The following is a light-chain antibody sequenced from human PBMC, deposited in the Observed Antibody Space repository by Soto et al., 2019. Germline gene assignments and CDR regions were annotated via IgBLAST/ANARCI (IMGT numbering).Light chain of an antibody. CDR3: CSYAGSSTFYV. V-gene: IGLV2-23*02. Sequence: QSVLAQPASVSGSPGQSITISCTGTSSDVGSYNLVSWYQQHPGKAPKLMIYEVSKWPSGVSNRFSGSKSGNTASLTISGLQTEDEADYYCCSYAGSSTFYVFANGTKVTVL. CDR2: EVS. CDR1: SSDVGSYNL. J-gene: IGLJ1*01.